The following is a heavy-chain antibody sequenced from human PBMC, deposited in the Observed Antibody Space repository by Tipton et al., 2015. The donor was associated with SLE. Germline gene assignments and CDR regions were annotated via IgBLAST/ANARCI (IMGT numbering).Heavy chain of an antibody. V-gene: IGHV4-38-2*01. CDR3: ASPITLVRGVTKDY. Sequence: GLVKPSETLSLTCAVSGYSISSGYYWGWIRQPPGKGLECIGTIYHSGSTYYNPSLKSRVTISIDMSKNQFSLKVSSVTAADTAVYYCASPITLVRGVTKDYWGQGTLVTVSS. J-gene: IGHJ4*02. D-gene: IGHD3-10*01. CDR2: IYHSGST. CDR1: GYSISSGYY.